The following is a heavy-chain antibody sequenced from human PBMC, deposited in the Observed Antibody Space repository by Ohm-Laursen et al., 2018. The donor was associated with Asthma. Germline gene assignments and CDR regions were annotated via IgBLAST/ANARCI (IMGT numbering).Heavy chain of an antibody. CDR3: ATNLPYEAENY. J-gene: IGHJ4*02. D-gene: IGHD3-16*01. CDR2: IYPGGGEK. CDR1: GLPFSNFW. V-gene: IGHV3-7*05. Sequence: SLRLSCAASGLPFSNFWMSWVRQAPGKGLEWVANIYPGGGEKYYVDSVDGRFTISRDNAKNSLYLQMNSLRAEDTAVYYCATNLPYEAENYWGQGTLVTVSS.